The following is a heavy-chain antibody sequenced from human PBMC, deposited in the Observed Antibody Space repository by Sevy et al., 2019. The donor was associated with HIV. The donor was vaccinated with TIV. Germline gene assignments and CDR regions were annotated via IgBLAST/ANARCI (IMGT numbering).Heavy chain of an antibody. CDR2: IYWDDDK. J-gene: IGHJ5*02. Sequence: SGPTLVKPTQTLTLTCTFSGFSLSNRGVGVGWIRQPPGKALEWLALIYWDDDKGYSPSLKSRLTITKDTSKNQVVIKMTNVDPVDTATYYCAHEPWYGSGLRFDPWGQGILVTVSS. CDR3: AHEPWYGSGLRFDP. V-gene: IGHV2-5*02. CDR1: GFSLSNRGVG. D-gene: IGHD3-10*01.